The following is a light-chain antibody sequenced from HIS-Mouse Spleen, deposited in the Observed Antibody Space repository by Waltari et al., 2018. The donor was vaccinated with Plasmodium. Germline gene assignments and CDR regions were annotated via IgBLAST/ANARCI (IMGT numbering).Light chain of an antibody. CDR1: QSVSSN. CDR3: QQYNNWPAWT. Sequence: EIVMTQSPATLSVSPGERATLPCRASQSVSSNLAWYQQKPGQAPGHLIYGASTRATVIPARFSGSGSGTEFTLTISSLQSEDFAVYYCQQYNNWPAWTFGQGTKVEIK. J-gene: IGKJ1*01. CDR2: GAS. V-gene: IGKV3-15*01.